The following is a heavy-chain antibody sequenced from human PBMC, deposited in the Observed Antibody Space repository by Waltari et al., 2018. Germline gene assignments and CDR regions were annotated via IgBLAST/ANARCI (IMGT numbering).Heavy chain of an antibody. CDR3: ARERYTIFGVADHDAFDI. D-gene: IGHD3-3*01. Sequence: QVQLQESGPGLVKPSQTLSLTCTVSGGSISSGGYYWSWIRQHPGTGLEWIGYIYYSGSTYYNPSLKSRVTISVDTSKNQFSLKLSSVTAADTAVYYCARERYTIFGVADHDAFDIWGQGTMVTVSS. V-gene: IGHV4-31*03. CDR2: IYYSGST. J-gene: IGHJ3*02. CDR1: GGSISSGGYY.